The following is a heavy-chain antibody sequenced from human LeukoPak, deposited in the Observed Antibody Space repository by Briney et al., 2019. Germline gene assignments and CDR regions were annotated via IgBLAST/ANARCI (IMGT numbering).Heavy chain of an antibody. CDR1: GGSISSSSYS. CDR2: IYYTGST. J-gene: IGHJ4*02. Sequence: PSETLSLTCTASGGSISSSSYSWGWIRQPPGKGLEWIGSIYYTGSTYYNPSLKSRVTISVDTSKNQFSLNLNSVTAADTAVYYCARHAVYAGSGWAFDYWGQGTLVTVSS. CDR3: ARHAVYAGSGWAFDY. V-gene: IGHV4-39*01. D-gene: IGHD6-19*01.